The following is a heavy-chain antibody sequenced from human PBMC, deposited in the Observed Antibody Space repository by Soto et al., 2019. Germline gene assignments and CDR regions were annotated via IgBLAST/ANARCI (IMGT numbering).Heavy chain of an antibody. CDR2: IGTAGDT. Sequence: GGSLRLSCVASGFTFSSCDMHWVRQATGKGLEWVSAIGTAGDTYYPGSVKGRFTISRENAKNSLYLQMNSLRAGDTAVYYCARDSRIYGMDVWGQGTTVTVSS. CDR3: ARDSRIYGMDV. CDR1: GFTFSSCD. V-gene: IGHV3-13*01. J-gene: IGHJ6*02.